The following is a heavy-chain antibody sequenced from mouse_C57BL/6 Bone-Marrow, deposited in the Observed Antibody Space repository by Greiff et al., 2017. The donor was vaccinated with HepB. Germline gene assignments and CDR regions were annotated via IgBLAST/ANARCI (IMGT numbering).Heavy chain of an antibody. V-gene: IGHV1-82*01. Sequence: VKLQESGPELVKPGASVKTSCKASGYAFSSSWMNWVKQRPGKGLEWIGRIYPGDGDTNYNGKFKGKATLTADKSSSTAYMQLSSLTSEDSAVYFCAGDYAMDYWGQGTSVTVSS. J-gene: IGHJ4*01. CDR1: GYAFSSSW. CDR2: IYPGDGDT. CDR3: AGDYAMDY.